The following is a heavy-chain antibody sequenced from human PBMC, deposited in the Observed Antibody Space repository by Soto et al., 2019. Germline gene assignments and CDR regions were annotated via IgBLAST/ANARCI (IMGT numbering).Heavy chain of an antibody. Sequence: ASVKVSCKASGGTFSSYAISWVRQAPGQGLEWMGGIIPIFGTANYAQKFQGRVTITADESTSTAYMELSSLRSEDTAVYYCASSSDSSGYYYYWGQGTLVTVSS. D-gene: IGHD3-22*01. J-gene: IGHJ4*02. V-gene: IGHV1-69*13. CDR2: IIPIFGTA. CDR3: ASSSDSSGYYYY. CDR1: GGTFSSYA.